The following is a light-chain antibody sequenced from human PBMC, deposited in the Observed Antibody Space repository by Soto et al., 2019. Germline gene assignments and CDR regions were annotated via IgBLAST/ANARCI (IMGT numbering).Light chain of an antibody. CDR3: QQYKSYFLT. J-gene: IGKJ4*01. V-gene: IGKV1-5*03. Sequence: DIQMTQSPFTLSASVGDRVTITCRASQSISSWLAWYQQKPGKAPKLPIYKASSLESGVPSRFSGSGSGTEFTLTISSLQPDDFAIYYCQQYKSYFLTFGGGTKVEIK. CDR2: KAS. CDR1: QSISSW.